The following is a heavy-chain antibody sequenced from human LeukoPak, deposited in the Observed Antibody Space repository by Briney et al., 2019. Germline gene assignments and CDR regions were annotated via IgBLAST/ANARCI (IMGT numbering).Heavy chain of an antibody. CDR1: GGSISSSSYY. V-gene: IGHV4-61*05. D-gene: IGHD4/OR15-4a*01. CDR2: IYYSGST. CDR3: ARVLWWPEPHSWFDP. J-gene: IGHJ5*02. Sequence: PSETLSLTCTVSGGSISSSSYYWGWIRQPPGKGLEWIGYIYYSGSTNYNPSLKSRVTISVDTSKNQFSLKLSSVTAADTAVYYCARVLWWPEPHSWFDPWGQGTLVTVSS.